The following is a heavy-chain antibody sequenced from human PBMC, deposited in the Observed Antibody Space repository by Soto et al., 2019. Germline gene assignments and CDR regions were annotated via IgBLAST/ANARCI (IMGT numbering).Heavy chain of an antibody. CDR3: ATATKVGYGGPQDGFDP. Sequence: QVQLVQSGAEVKKPGSSVKVSCKASGGTFSSYAISWVRQAPGQGLEWMGGIIPIFGTANYAQKFQGRVTITADESTSTAYMELSSLRSEDTAVYYCATATKVGYGGPQDGFDPWGQGTLVTVSS. CDR2: IIPIFGTA. V-gene: IGHV1-69*01. J-gene: IGHJ5*02. D-gene: IGHD5-12*01. CDR1: GGTFSSYA.